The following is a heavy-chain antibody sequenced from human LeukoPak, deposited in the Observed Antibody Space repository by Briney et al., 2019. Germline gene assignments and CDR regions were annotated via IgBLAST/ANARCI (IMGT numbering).Heavy chain of an antibody. CDR2: MNPNSGNT. CDR3: ARTGSMSSSWYWGFDY. J-gene: IGHJ4*02. CDR1: GYTFTSYD. V-gene: IGHV1-8*01. D-gene: IGHD6-13*01. Sequence: GASVKVSCKASGYTFTSYDINWVRQATGQGLEWMGWMNPNSGNTGYAQKFQGGVTMTRNTSISTAYMELSSLRSEDTAVYYCARTGSMSSSWYWGFDYWGQGTLVTVSS.